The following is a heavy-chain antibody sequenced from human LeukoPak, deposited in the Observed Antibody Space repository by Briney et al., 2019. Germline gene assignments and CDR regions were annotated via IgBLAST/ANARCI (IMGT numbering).Heavy chain of an antibody. D-gene: IGHD1-26*01. CDR2: INHSGST. V-gene: IGHV4-34*01. Sequence: PSETLSLTCAVYGGSFSGYYWSGIRQPPGKGLEWIGEINHSGSTNYNPSLKSRVTISVDTSKNQFSLKLSSVTAADTAVYYCARPGGGSYYGAFDIWGQGTMVTVSS. CDR1: GGSFSGYY. CDR3: ARPGGGSYYGAFDI. J-gene: IGHJ3*02.